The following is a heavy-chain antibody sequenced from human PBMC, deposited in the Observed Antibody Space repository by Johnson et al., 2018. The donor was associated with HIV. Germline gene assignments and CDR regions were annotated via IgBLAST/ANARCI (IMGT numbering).Heavy chain of an antibody. V-gene: IGHV3-30*04. CDR1: GFTFSSYA. CDR2: ISYDGSNK. D-gene: IGHD6-6*01. J-gene: IGHJ3*02. CDR3: ARDRGIAARPFRYAFDI. Sequence: QMLLVVSGGGVVQPGRSLRLSCAASGFTFSSYAMHWVRQAPGKGLEWVAVISYDGSNKYYADSVKGRFTISRDNSKNTLYLQMNSLRAEDTAVYYCARDRGIAARPFRYAFDIWGQGTMVTVSS.